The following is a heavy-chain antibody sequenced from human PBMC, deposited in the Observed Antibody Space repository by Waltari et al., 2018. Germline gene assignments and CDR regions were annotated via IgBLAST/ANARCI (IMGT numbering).Heavy chain of an antibody. J-gene: IGHJ4*02. CDR1: GGSFSGYS. Sequence: QVHLQQWGAGLLKPSETLSLICAVYGGSFSGYSWTWIRQPPGKGLEWIGEINHSGTTNYNSSLKSRVTISVDTSKNQFSLKLSSVTAADTAVYYCARRSRGWDFWSGYLWGQGTLVSVSS. CDR3: ARRSRGWDFWSGYL. CDR2: INHSGTT. V-gene: IGHV4-34*01. D-gene: IGHD3-3*01.